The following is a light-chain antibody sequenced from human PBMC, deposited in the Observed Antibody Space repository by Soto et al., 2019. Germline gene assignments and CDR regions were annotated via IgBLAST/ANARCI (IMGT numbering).Light chain of an antibody. J-gene: IGKJ4*01. CDR2: GAS. V-gene: IGKV3-15*01. CDR1: ESVSNN. Sequence: EIVLTQSPATLSVSQGERATLSCRASESVSNNLAWYQQKPGQAPRLLIFGASARATGIPAWFSGSGSGTEFTLTISSLQSEDFAVYYCQQYNKWPLTFDGGTKVEIK. CDR3: QQYNKWPLT.